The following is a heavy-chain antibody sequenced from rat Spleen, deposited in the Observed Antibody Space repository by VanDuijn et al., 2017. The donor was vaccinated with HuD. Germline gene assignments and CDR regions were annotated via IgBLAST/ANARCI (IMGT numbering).Heavy chain of an antibody. D-gene: IGHD2-7*01. CDR2: ISPGGDST. CDR1: GFTFNNYW. CDR3: ATAGSRISRFAY. J-gene: IGHJ3*01. Sequence: EVQLMESGGGLVQPGRSLKLSCVASGFTFNNYWMTWIRQAPTKGLEWVTSISPGGDSTFYRDSVKGRFPITRDNAKSTLYLQMDSLGSEDTATYYCATAGSRISRFAYWGQGILVTVSS. V-gene: IGHV5-19*01.